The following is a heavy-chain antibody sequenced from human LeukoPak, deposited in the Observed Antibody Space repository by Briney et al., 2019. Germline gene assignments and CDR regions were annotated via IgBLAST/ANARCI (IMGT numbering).Heavy chain of an antibody. CDR2: TSYSGNT. V-gene: IGHV4-59*01. J-gene: IGHJ6*02. Sequence: PSETLSLTCIVSGGSIGNYYWNWIRQPPGKGLEWTGYTSYSGNTIYNPSLKSRVTISIDPFKNQLSLKVTSVTAADTAVYYCARDHGYFGMDVWGQGTTVTISS. CDR3: ARDHGYFGMDV. CDR1: GGSIGNYY.